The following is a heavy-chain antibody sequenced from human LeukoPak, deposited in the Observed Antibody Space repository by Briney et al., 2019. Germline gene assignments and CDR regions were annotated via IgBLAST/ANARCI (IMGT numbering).Heavy chain of an antibody. CDR1: GYTFTNFD. Sequence: ASVKVSCKASGYTFTNFDINWVRQAPGQGLEWMGWMNPVSGNAGSAQKFQGRVTLTRDTSISTAYMEVSSLRSDDTALNYCARDSRPYYDFWSGYNYFDYWGQGTLVTVSS. J-gene: IGHJ4*02. D-gene: IGHD3-3*01. V-gene: IGHV1-8*01. CDR2: MNPVSGNA. CDR3: ARDSRPYYDFWSGYNYFDY.